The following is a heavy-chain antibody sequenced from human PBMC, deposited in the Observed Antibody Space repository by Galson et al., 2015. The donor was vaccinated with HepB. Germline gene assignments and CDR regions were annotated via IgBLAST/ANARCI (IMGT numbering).Heavy chain of an antibody. Sequence: SVKVSCRASGYTFTSYGISWVRQAPGQGLEWMGWISAYNGNTNYAQKLQGRVTMTTDTSTSTAYMELRSLRSDDTAVYYCARIVVVITTPSYNWFDPWGQGTLVTVSS. CDR2: ISAYNGNT. V-gene: IGHV1-18*01. CDR3: ARIVVVITTPSYNWFDP. CDR1: GYTFTSYG. J-gene: IGHJ5*02. D-gene: IGHD3-22*01.